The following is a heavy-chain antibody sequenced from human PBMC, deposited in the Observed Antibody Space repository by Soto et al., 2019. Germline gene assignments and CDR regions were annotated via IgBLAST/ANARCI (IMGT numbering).Heavy chain of an antibody. Sequence: GGSLRLSCAASGFTFSTYWMSWVRQAPGKGLEWVANIKEDGSERYHADSVKGRFSISRDNAKNSLFLQMSSLRVEDTATYYCARPYLNTFGGGYMQVWGKGTTVTVSS. D-gene: IGHD3-16*01. CDR3: ARPYLNTFGGGYMQV. J-gene: IGHJ6*03. CDR2: IKEDGSER. CDR1: GFTFSTYW. V-gene: IGHV3-7*01.